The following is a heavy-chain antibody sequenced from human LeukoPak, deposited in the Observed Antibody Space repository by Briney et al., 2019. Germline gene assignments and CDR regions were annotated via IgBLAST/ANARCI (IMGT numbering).Heavy chain of an antibody. V-gene: IGHV3-21*01. CDR3: ARYYYGMDV. J-gene: IGHJ6*02. CDR2: ISSSGTYI. Sequence: GGSLRLSCAASGFTFSSYNMNWVRQAPGKGLEWVSSISSSGTYIHYADSVKGRFTISRDNAKNSLYLQMNSLRAEDTAVYYCARYYYGMDVWGQGTTVTVSS. CDR1: GFTFSSYN.